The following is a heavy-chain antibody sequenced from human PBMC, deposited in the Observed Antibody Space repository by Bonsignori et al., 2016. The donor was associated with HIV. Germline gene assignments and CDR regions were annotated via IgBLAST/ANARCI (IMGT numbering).Heavy chain of an antibody. CDR3: SRVRFSSTWYGYDAFDM. V-gene: IGHV3-49*02. CDR2: VRSEAYGGTV. Sequence: WIRQPPGKGLEWVGFVRSEAYGGTVEYAASVKGRFTISRDDSKSIAYLQMNSLKIEDTAVYYCSRVRFSSTWYGYDAFDMWGQGTRVTVSS. J-gene: IGHJ3*02. D-gene: IGHD6-13*01.